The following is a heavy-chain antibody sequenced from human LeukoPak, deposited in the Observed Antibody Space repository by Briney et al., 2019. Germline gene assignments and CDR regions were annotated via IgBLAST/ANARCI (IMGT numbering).Heavy chain of an antibody. J-gene: IGHJ4*02. V-gene: IGHV1-8*02. Sequence: ASVKVSCKASGYTFTSYDINWVRQATGQGLEWMGWINPNSGGSTSYAQKFQGRVTMTRDTSTSTVYMELSSLRSEDTAVYYCARVDCSGGSCYFGYWGQGTLVTVSS. CDR2: INPNSGGST. CDR1: GYTFTSYD. D-gene: IGHD2-15*01. CDR3: ARVDCSGGSCYFGY.